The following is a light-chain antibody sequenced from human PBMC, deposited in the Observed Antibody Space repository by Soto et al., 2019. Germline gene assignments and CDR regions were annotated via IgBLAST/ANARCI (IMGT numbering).Light chain of an antibody. CDR2: GAS. Sequence: ELVLTQSPGGLSLSPGERGTLACRASQSVTSTYLAWYQQKPGQAPRLLIYGASSRAIGIPDRFSGSVSGSDFILTINRLEPEDFAVYYCQQYGSSHTFGQGTRLEI. V-gene: IGKV3-20*01. CDR3: QQYGSSHT. CDR1: QSVTSTY. J-gene: IGKJ5*01.